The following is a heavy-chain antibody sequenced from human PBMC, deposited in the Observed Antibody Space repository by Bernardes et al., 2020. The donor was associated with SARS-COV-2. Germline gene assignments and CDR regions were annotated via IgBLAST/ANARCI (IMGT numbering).Heavy chain of an antibody. J-gene: IGHJ6*03. CDR1: GVSISGYY. D-gene: IGHD3-22*01. V-gene: IGHV4-4*07. CDR2: IYTSGIT. Sequence: SETLSLTCTVSGVSISGYYWGWIRQSAGTGLEWMGRIYTSGITNHNPSLKSRVTMSVDMSKNQFSLRLSSVTAADSAVYYCARDDSRDYMDVWGKGTTVTVFS. CDR3: ARDDSRDYMDV.